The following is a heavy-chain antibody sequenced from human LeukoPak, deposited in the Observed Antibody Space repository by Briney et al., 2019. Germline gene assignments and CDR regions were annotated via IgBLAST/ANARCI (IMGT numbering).Heavy chain of an antibody. CDR3: ARDQGAGSDY. CDR2: IYHSGST. CDR1: GYSISSGYY. V-gene: IGHV4-38-2*02. D-gene: IGHD6-19*01. Sequence: SETLSLTCAVSGYSISSGYYWGWIRQPPGKGLEWIGSIYHSGSTYYNPSLKSRVTISVDTSKNQFSLKLSSVTAADTAVYYCARDQGAGSDYWGQGTLVTVSS. J-gene: IGHJ4*02.